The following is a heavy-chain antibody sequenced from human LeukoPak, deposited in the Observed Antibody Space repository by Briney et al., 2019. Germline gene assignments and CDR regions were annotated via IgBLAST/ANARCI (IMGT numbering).Heavy chain of an antibody. J-gene: IGHJ4*02. CDR1: GGSFSWYY. CDR2: MHPSGST. Sequence: KPSETLSLTCAVYGGSFSWYYWSWIRQPPGKGLEWIGEMHPSGSTNYNPSLKNRVTISLDTSKNQFSLNLSSVTAADTAVYYCARGADRAKIAYWGQGTLVLVSS. V-gene: IGHV4-34*01. CDR3: ARGADRAKIAY.